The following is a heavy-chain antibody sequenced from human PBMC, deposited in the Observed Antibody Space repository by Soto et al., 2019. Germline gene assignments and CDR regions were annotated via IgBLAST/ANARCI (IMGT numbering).Heavy chain of an antibody. CDR3: ARGVGQDIVVVPAANNYYYYGMDV. V-gene: IGHV1-69*01. J-gene: IGHJ6*02. D-gene: IGHD2-2*01. CDR2: IIPIFGTA. Sequence: QVQLVQSGAEVKKPGSSVKVSCKASGGTFSSYAISWVRQAPGQGLEWMGGIIPIFGTANYAQKFQGRVTITADESTSTAYMELSSLRSEDTAVYYCARGVGQDIVVVPAANNYYYYGMDVWGQGTPVTVSS. CDR1: GGTFSSYA.